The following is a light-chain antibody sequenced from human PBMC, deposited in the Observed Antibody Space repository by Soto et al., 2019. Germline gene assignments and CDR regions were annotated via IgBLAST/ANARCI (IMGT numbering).Light chain of an antibody. Sequence: DIVMTQSALSLTVTPGEPAAISCRSSQSLLHSNGYNYLDWYLQKPGQSPQLLIYLGSNRASGVPDRFSGSGSGTDFTLKISRVEAEDVGVYYCMQGTHWPITFGQGTRLEIK. V-gene: IGKV2-28*01. CDR1: QSLLHSNGYNY. CDR2: LGS. CDR3: MQGTHWPIT. J-gene: IGKJ5*01.